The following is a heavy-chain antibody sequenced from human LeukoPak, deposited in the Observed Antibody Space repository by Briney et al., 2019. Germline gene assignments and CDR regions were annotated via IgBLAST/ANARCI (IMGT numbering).Heavy chain of an antibody. J-gene: IGHJ6*03. Sequence: PSETLSLTCTVSGGSIRSHYWSWLRQPPGKGLEWIGYLYYSGSTNYNPSLKSRVTISVDTSKNQLSLKLSYVTAADTAVYYCAGTPDGSGSYLFLPVYYYYYMDVWGKGTTVTVSS. D-gene: IGHD3-10*01. CDR3: AGTPDGSGSYLFLPVYYYYYMDV. CDR1: GGSIRSHY. V-gene: IGHV4-59*11. CDR2: LYYSGST.